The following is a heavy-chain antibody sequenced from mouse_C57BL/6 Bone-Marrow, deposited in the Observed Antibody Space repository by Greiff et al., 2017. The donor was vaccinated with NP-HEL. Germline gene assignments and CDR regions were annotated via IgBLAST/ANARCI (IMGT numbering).Heavy chain of an antibody. CDR3: TTWGYYVSSYFPWFAY. Sequence: EVQLVESGAELVRPGASVKLSCTASGFNIKDYYMHWVKQRPEQGLEWIGRIDPEDGDNEYAPKFQGKATMTADTSSNTAYLQLSSLTSEDTAVYYCTTWGYYVSSYFPWFAYWGQGTLVTVSA. CDR2: IDPEDGDN. J-gene: IGHJ3*01. CDR1: GFNIKDYY. V-gene: IGHV14-1*01. D-gene: IGHD1-1*01.